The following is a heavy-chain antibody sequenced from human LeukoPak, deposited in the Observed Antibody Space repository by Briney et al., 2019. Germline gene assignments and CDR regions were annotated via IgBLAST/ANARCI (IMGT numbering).Heavy chain of an antibody. J-gene: IGHJ4*02. CDR2: ISGSGGST. Sequence: GGSLRLSCAASGFTFSSYAMSWVRQAPGKGLEWVSAISGSGGSTYYADSVKGRFTISRDNAKNSVYLQLNSLRAEDTALYYCARDVPLDDYYGSGTYSYYFDYWGQGALVTVSS. CDR3: ARDVPLDDYYGSGTYSYYFDY. CDR1: GFTFSSYA. V-gene: IGHV3-23*01. D-gene: IGHD3-10*01.